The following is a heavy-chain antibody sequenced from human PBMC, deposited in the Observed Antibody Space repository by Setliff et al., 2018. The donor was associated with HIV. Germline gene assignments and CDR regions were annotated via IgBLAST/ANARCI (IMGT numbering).Heavy chain of an antibody. CDR2: IIPIFGTA. J-gene: IGHJ4*02. CDR1: GYTFSSYA. CDR3: TRVMGATTGFHDY. D-gene: IGHD1-26*01. V-gene: IGHV1-69*05. Sequence: VASVKVSCKASGYTFSSYAINWVRQAPGQGLEWMGGIIPIFGTANYAQKFQGRVTITTDESTSTAYMELSSLRSEDTALYYCTRVMGATTGFHDYWGQGTLVTVSS.